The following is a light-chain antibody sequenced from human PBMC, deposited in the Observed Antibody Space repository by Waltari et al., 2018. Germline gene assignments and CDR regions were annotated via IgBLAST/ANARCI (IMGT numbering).Light chain of an antibody. CDR1: PAISKY. CDR3: QQYDNLPVT. CDR2: GAS. Sequence: DIQMTQSPSSLSASVIDRVTITCQASPAISKYLSWYPQKPGKAPKLLIYGASNLETGVPSRFSGSGSRTDVTFNISSLQPEDVATYYCQQYDNLPVTFGQGTKVEI. J-gene: IGKJ1*01. V-gene: IGKV1-33*01.